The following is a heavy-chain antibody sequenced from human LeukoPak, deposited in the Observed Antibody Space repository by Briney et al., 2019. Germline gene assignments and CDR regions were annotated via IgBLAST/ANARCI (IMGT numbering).Heavy chain of an antibody. J-gene: IGHJ4*02. CDR1: GLTFSDYY. CDR2: ISSSSSHT. V-gene: IGHV3-11*03. CDR3: ACMVRGVISSDAEFDY. Sequence: GGSLRLSCAASGLTFSDYYMSWIRQAPGKGLEWVSYISSSSSHTNYADSVKGRFTISRDNAKNSLYLQMNSLRAEDTAVYYCACMVRGVISSDAEFDYWGQGTLVTVSS. D-gene: IGHD3-10*01.